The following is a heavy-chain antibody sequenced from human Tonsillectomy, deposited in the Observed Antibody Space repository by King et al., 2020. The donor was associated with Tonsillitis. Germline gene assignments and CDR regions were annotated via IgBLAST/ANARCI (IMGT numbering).Heavy chain of an antibody. CDR2: MNPTSGNT. CDR1: GYTLTSHD. V-gene: IGHV1-8*01. D-gene: IGHD3-10*01. J-gene: IGHJ6*02. Sequence: QLVQSGAEVKKPGASVKVSCKASGYTLTSHDINWVRQAPGQGLEWMGWMNPTSGNTGYAQKFQGRVAMTRDTATNTAYMELSILRSEDTAVDYCASERWTKDLGRGLSGYNYDGMDIWGQGTAVTVSS. CDR3: ASERWTKDLGRGLSGYNYDGMDI.